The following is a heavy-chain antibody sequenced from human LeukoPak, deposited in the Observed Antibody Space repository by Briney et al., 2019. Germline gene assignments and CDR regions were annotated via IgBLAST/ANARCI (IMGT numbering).Heavy chain of an antibody. CDR1: GFTFSSYG. J-gene: IGHJ4*01. D-gene: IGHD2-2*01. CDR2: ISGSGGST. Sequence: SGGTLRLSCAASGFTFSSYGMSWVRQAPGKGLEWVSAISGSGGSTYYADSVKGRFTISRDNSKNTLYLQMNSLRAEDTAMYYCARPPLGAAQLLFWGQGTMVTVSS. V-gene: IGHV3-23*01. CDR3: ARPPLGAAQLLF.